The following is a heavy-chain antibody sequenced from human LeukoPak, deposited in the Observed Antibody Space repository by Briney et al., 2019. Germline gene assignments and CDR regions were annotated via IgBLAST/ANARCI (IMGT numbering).Heavy chain of an antibody. V-gene: IGHV3-33*01. CDR2: IWYDGSNK. CDR3: ARATSATSTPVDY. Sequence: GGSLRLSCAASGFTFSSYGMHWVRQAPGKGLEWVAVIWYDGSNKYYADSVKGRFTISRDNSKDTLYLQMNSLRAEDTAVYYCARATSATSTPVDYWGQGSLVTVSS. D-gene: IGHD5-12*01. CDR1: GFTFSSYG. J-gene: IGHJ4*02.